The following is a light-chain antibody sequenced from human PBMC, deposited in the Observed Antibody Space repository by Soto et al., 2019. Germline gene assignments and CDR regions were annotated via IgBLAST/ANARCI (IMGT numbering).Light chain of an antibody. CDR1: QSVSSNY. CDR2: AAS. CDR3: HQYGSSLLT. V-gene: IGKV3D-20*01. J-gene: IGKJ4*01. Sequence: EIVLTQSPATLSLSPGERATLSCGASQSVSSNYLAWYQQKPGLAPMLLIYAASSRATGIPDMFSGGGSGRDITLTITRLEAEDSVVYYCHQYGSSLLTFGGGTKVEIK.